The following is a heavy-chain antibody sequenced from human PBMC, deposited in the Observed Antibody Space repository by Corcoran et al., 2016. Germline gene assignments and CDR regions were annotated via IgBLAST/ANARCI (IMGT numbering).Heavy chain of an antibody. CDR3: SRLSDP. J-gene: IGHJ5*02. Sequence: EVQLVQSGAEVKKPGESLRISCKGSGYRFTSYWISWVRQMHGKGLEWRGRIDPSDSYTNYSTSFQGHDTISADKSISTAYLHWSSLKASDTAMYYCSRLSDPWGQGTLVTVSS. V-gene: IGHV5-10-1*03. CDR2: IDPSDSYT. CDR1: GYRFTSYW.